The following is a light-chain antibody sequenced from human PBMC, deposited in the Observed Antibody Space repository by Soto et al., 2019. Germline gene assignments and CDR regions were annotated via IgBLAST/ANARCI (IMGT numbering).Light chain of an antibody. Sequence: HSALAQPASVSGSPGQSITISCTGSSRDIGTSNLVSWYQQYPGKAPKLIIYEVTKRPSGISYRFSGSKSGNTASLTISGLQPEDEATYYCYSFTGISTSLFVFGTGTRSPS. CDR1: SRDIGTSNL. CDR2: EVT. CDR3: YSFTGISTSLFV. J-gene: IGLJ1*01. V-gene: IGLV2-23*02.